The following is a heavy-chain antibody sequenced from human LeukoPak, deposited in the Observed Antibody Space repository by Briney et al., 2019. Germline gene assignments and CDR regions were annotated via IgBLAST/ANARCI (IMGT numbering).Heavy chain of an antibody. CDR3: ATRLGELSLPGVRGY. J-gene: IGHJ4*02. V-gene: IGHV3-23*01. D-gene: IGHD3-16*02. Sequence: PGGSLRLSCAASGFTFSSYAMTWVRQAPGKGLEWVSAIGGSGDSTYYADSVKGRFTISRDNAKNSLYLQMNSLRAEDTAVYYCATRLGELSLPGVRGYWGQGTLVTDSS. CDR1: GFTFSSYA. CDR2: IGGSGDST.